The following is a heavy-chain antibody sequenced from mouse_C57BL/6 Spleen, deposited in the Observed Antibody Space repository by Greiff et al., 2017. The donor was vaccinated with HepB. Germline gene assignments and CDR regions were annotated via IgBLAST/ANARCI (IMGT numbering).Heavy chain of an antibody. V-gene: IGHV1-81*01. CDR2: IYPRSGNT. CDR1: GYTFTSYG. CDR3: ARLSSGYYAMDY. Sequence: VQLQQSGAELARPGASVKLSCKASGYTFTSYGISWVKQRTGQGLEWIGEIYPRSGNTYYNEKFKGKATLTADKSSSTAYMELRSLTSEDAAVYFCARLSSGYYAMDYWGQGTSVTVSS. D-gene: IGHD3-2*02. J-gene: IGHJ4*01.